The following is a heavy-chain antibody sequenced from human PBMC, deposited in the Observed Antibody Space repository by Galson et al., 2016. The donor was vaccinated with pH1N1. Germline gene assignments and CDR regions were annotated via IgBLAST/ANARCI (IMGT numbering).Heavy chain of an antibody. CDR1: GDSIGTYY. Sequence: ETLSLTCTVSGDSIGTYYWSWIRQSPGKGPEWIGQIHHXXKTGYNPSLEGRLTMSIDTSKNQFSLRLTYVTAADAAVYYCARYRITSSEGYFDFWGQGTRVTVSS. J-gene: IGHJ4*02. V-gene: IGHV4-59*01. CDR3: ARYRITSSEGYFDF. D-gene: IGHD3-16*02. CDR2: IHHXXKT.